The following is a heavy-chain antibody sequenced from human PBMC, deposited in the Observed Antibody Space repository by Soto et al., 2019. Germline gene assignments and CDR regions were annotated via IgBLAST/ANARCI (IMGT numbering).Heavy chain of an antibody. CDR1: GGTFSSYT. CDR2: IIPILGIA. CDR3: ARYSAAAGTLDY. D-gene: IGHD6-13*01. V-gene: IGHV1-69*02. J-gene: IGHJ4*02. Sequence: QVQLVQSGAEVKKPGSSVKVSCKASGGTFSSYTISWVRQAPGQGLEWMGRIIPILGIANYAQKFQGRVTITADKSTSTAYMELSSLRSEDTAVYYCARYSAAAGTLDYWGQGTLVTVSS.